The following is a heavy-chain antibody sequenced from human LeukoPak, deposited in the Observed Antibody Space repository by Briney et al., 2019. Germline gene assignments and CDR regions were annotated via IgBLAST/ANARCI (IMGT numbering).Heavy chain of an antibody. CDR1: GFTFSSYA. D-gene: IGHD6-19*01. J-gene: IGHJ4*02. Sequence: GGSLRLSCAASGFTFSSYAMSWVRQAPGKGLEWVSAISGSGGSTYYADSVKGRFTISRDNSKNTLYLQMNSLRAEDTAVYYCAKDGVAGTRPYYFDYWGQGTLVTVSS. CDR2: ISGSGGST. V-gene: IGHV3-23*01. CDR3: AKDGVAGTRPYYFDY.